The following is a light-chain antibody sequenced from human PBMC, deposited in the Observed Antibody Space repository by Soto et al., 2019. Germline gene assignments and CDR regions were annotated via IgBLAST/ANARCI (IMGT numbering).Light chain of an antibody. Sequence: QSALTQPASVSGSPGQSITISCTGTSSDVGGYNYVSWYQHHPGKPPKLMIYDVNNRPSGISNRFFGSKSGNTASLTISGLQTEDEADYYCSSYSSSGTLYVFGTGTKVTVL. CDR3: SSYSSSGTLYV. CDR2: DVN. V-gene: IGLV2-14*01. J-gene: IGLJ1*01. CDR1: SSDVGGYNY.